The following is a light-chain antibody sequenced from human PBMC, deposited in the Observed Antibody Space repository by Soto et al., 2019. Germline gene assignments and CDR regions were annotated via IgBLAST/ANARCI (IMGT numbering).Light chain of an antibody. J-gene: IGKJ1*01. CDR2: AAS. CDR1: QSISSY. CDR3: QQSYSTPWT. V-gene: IGKV1-39*01. Sequence: DIQMTQSPSSLSASVGDRVTITCRASQSISSYLNWYQQKPGKAPKRLIYAASSLQSGGPSRFSGSRSGTDVTLTISSLQPEDFATYYCQQSYSTPWTFGQGTKVDIK.